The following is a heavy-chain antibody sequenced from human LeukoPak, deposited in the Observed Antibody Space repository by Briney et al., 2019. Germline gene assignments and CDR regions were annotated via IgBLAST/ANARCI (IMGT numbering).Heavy chain of an antibody. Sequence: HPGGSLRLSCAASGFTVSSNYMSWVRQAPGKGLEWVSVIYSGGSTYYADSVKGRFTISRDTSKNTLYLQMNSLRAEDTAVYYCARGLRGFDYFDYWGQGTLVTVSS. J-gene: IGHJ4*02. CDR2: IYSGGST. CDR3: ARGLRGFDYFDY. CDR1: GFTVSSNY. V-gene: IGHV3-53*01. D-gene: IGHD3-10*01.